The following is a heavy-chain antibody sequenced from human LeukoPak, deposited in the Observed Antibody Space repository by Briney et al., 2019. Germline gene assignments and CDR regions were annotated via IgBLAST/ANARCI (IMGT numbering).Heavy chain of an antibody. CDR1: GGSVSSGNYY. CDR3: GKGSITGKGPDY. CDR2: MSNSGHT. D-gene: IGHD1-20*01. V-gene: IGHV4-61*01. Sequence: SETLSLTCTVSGGSVSSGNYYWSWIRQPPGKGLEWIGFMSNSGHTDSSASLKSRVTISVDTSKNQFSLKLNSVTAADTAMYYWGKGSITGKGPDYWGQGTLVTVSS. J-gene: IGHJ4*02.